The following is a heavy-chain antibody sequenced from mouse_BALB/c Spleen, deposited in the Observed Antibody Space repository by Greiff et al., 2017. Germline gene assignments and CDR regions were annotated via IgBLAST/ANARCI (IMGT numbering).Heavy chain of an antibody. CDR2: ISSGGSYT. CDR3: AIHGVRWAMDY. CDR1: GFTFSSYG. J-gene: IGHJ4*01. D-gene: IGHD2-14*01. V-gene: IGHV5-6*01. Sequence: EVKLMESGGDLVKPGGSLKLSCAASGFTFSSYGMSWVRQTPDKRLEWVATISSGGSYTYYPDSVKGRFTISRDNAKNTLYLQMSSLKSEDTAMYYCAIHGVRWAMDYWGQGTSVTVSS.